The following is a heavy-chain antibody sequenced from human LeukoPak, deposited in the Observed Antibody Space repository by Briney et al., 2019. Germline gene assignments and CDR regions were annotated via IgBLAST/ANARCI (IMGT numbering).Heavy chain of an antibody. CDR3: ARDRGSSTGLDY. J-gene: IGHJ4*02. V-gene: IGHV3-21*01. CDR2: ISSSSSYI. Sequence: GGSLRLSCAASGFTFSSYTMNWVRQAPGKGLEWVSSISSSSSYIYYADSVKGRFTISRDNAKNSLYLQMNSLRAEDTAVYYCARDRGSSTGLDYWGQGTLVTVSS. D-gene: IGHD6-13*01. CDR1: GFTFSSYT.